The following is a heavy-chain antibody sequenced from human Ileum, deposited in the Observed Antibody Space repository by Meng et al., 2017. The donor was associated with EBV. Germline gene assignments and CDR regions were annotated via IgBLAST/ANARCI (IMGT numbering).Heavy chain of an antibody. D-gene: IGHD4-23*01. V-gene: IGHV4-30-2*01. Sequence: QLQRPESGSGLVKPSQTLSLTCAVSGGSISSGGHSWSWIRQPPGKGLEWIGDIQHSGSTYYNPSLKSRVTISVDRSRNQFSLKLSSVTAADTAVYYCARAHPVVYFFDYWGQGTLVTVSS. CDR1: GGSISSGGHS. CDR2: IQHSGST. CDR3: ARAHPVVYFFDY. J-gene: IGHJ4*02.